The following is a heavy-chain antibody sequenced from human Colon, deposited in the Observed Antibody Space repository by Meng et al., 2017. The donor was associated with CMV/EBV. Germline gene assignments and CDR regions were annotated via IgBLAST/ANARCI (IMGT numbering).Heavy chain of an antibody. V-gene: IGHV3-7*01. D-gene: IGHD6-13*01. Sequence: GGSLRLSCATSGFTFSKYWMSWVRQAPGKGLEWVANIKQDGSEKCYVDSVKGRFTISRDNAKNSVSLQMNGLRAEDTAVYYCARPARGSTNYYWGQGTLVTVSS. CDR1: GFTFSKYW. J-gene: IGHJ4*02. CDR3: ARPARGSTNYY. CDR2: IKQDGSEK.